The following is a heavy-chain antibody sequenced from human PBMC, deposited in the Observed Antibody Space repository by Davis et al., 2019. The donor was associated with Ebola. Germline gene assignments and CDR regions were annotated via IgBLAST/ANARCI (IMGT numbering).Heavy chain of an antibody. Sequence: MPSETLSLTCTVSGGSISSYYWSWIRQPPGKGLEWIGYIYYSGSTNYNPSLKSRVTISVDTSKNQFSLKLSSVTAADTAVYYCGREKLLWFGELLSHSVGGMDVWGKGTTVTVSS. J-gene: IGHJ6*04. CDR3: GREKLLWFGELLSHSVGGMDV. V-gene: IGHV4-59*01. CDR2: IYYSGST. D-gene: IGHD3-10*01. CDR1: GGSISSYY.